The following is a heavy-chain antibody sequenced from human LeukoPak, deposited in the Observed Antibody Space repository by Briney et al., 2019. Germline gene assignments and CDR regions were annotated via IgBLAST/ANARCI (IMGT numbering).Heavy chain of an antibody. V-gene: IGHV3-23*01. CDR2: ISGSGGST. J-gene: IGHJ4*02. D-gene: IGHD3-22*01. CDR3: ASNPYDSSGPADY. Sequence: GGSLRLSCAASGFTFSSYAMSWVRQAPGKGLEWVSAISGSGGSTYYADSVKGRFTISRGNSKNTLYLQMNSLRAEDTAVYYCASNPYDSSGPADYWGQGTLVTVSS. CDR1: GFTFSSYA.